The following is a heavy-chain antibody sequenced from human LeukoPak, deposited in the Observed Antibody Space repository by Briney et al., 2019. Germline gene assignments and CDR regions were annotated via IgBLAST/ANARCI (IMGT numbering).Heavy chain of an antibody. D-gene: IGHD4-17*01. Sequence: ASVKVSCKVSGYTLTELSMHWVRQAPGKGLEWMGGFDPEDGETIYAQKFQGRVTMTEDTSTDTAYMELSSLRSEDTAVYYCATDPPYGDYAHAFDIWGQGTMVTVSS. CDR1: GYTLTELS. CDR3: ATDPPYGDYAHAFDI. V-gene: IGHV1-24*01. J-gene: IGHJ3*02. CDR2: FDPEDGET.